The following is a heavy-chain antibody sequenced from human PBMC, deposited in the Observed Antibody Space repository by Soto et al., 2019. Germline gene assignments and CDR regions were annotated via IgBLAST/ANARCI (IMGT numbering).Heavy chain of an antibody. Sequence: EVQLLESGGGLVQPGGSLRLSCAASGFTFSSYAMSWVRQAPGKGLEWVSAISGSGGSTYYADSVKGRFTISRDNSKNTLYLQMNSLRADDTAVYYCAKDSFVSRATPNWGQGTLVTVSS. CDR3: AKDSFVSRATPN. J-gene: IGHJ4*02. V-gene: IGHV3-23*01. D-gene: IGHD3-16*01. CDR2: ISGSGGST. CDR1: GFTFSSYA.